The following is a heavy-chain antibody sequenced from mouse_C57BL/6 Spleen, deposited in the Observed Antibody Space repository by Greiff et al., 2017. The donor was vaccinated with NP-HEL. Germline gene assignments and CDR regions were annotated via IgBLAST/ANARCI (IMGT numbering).Heavy chain of an antibody. CDR2: IDPSDSET. CDR3: ARVPYGYDGWFAY. J-gene: IGHJ3*01. Sequence: QVQLQQPGAELVRPGSSVKLSCKASGYTFTSYWMHWVKQRPIQGLEWIGNIDPSDSETHYNQKFKDKATLTVDKSSSTAYMQLSSLTSEDSAVYYCARVPYGYDGWFAYWGQGTLVTVSA. CDR1: GYTFTSYW. V-gene: IGHV1-52*01. D-gene: IGHD2-2*01.